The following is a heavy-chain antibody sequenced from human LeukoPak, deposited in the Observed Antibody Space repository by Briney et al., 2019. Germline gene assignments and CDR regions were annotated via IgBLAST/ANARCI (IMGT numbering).Heavy chain of an antibody. CDR3: ARNAARDCTSTACWPRWFDP. CDR2: IHYSGIT. CDR1: GGSISSGDFS. V-gene: IGHV4-30-4*01. Sequence: SQTLSLTCTVSGGSISSGDFSWSWIRQPPGKALEGIGYIHYSGITSYNTSLKSRVTISVDASKNQFSLKLNSVTAADTAVYYCARNAARDCTSTACWPRWFDPWGQGTLVTVSS. J-gene: IGHJ5*02. D-gene: IGHD2-2*01.